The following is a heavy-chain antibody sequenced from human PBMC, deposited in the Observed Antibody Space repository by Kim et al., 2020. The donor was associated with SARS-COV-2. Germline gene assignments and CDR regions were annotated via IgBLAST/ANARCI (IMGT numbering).Heavy chain of an antibody. Sequence: SETLSLTCAVYGGSFSGYYWSWIRQPPGKGLXXIGXXXHSGSTNYNPSLKSRVTXXVDTXXNQXXXKLXXVTAXXTAXYXCARGGGGTXVVXLXLGXXDYXXXDVXXXGTTVXIS. J-gene: IGHJ6*01. V-gene: IGHV4-34*01. D-gene: IGHD2-15*01. CDR3: ARGGGGTXVVXLXLGXXDYXXXDV. CDR1: GGSFSGYY. CDR2: XXHSGST.